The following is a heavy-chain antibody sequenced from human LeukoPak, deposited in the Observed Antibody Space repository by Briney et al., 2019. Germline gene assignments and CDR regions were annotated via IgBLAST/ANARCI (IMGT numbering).Heavy chain of an antibody. CDR3: ARGYYYGSGSYYPPYYFDY. CDR2: ISSSSSYI. CDR1: GFTFSSYS. D-gene: IGHD3-10*01. V-gene: IGHV3-21*01. J-gene: IGHJ4*02. Sequence: GGSLRLSCAASGFTFSSYSMNWVLQAPGKGLEWVSSISSSSSYIYYADSVKGRFTISRDNAKNSLYLQMNSLRAEDTAVYYCARGYYYGSGSYYPPYYFDYWGQGTLVTVSS.